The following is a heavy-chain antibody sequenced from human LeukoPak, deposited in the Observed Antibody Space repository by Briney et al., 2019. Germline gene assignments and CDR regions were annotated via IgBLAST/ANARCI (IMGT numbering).Heavy chain of an antibody. CDR3: ARESQWELDY. V-gene: IGHV1-69*13. CDR1: GGTFSTYA. CDR2: IIPIFGTS. J-gene: IGHJ4*02. D-gene: IGHD1-26*01. Sequence: ASVKVSCKASGGTFSTYAISWVRQAPGQGLEWMGGIIPIFGTSNYAQKFQGRVTITADESTSTAYMELSSLRSEDTAVYYCARESQWELDYWGQGTLVTVSS.